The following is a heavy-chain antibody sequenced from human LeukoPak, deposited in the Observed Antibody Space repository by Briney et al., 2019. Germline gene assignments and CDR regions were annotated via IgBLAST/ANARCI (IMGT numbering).Heavy chain of an antibody. J-gene: IGHJ4*02. V-gene: IGHV3-9*01. Sequence: GGSLRLSCAASGFTFDDYAMHWVRHAPGKGLEWVSGISWNSGSIGYADSVKGRFTISRDNAKNSLYLQMNSLRAEDTALYYCAKSHYYDSSGYWKPIDYWGQGTLVTVSS. CDR3: AKSHYYDSSGYWKPIDY. CDR1: GFTFDDYA. CDR2: ISWNSGSI. D-gene: IGHD3-22*01.